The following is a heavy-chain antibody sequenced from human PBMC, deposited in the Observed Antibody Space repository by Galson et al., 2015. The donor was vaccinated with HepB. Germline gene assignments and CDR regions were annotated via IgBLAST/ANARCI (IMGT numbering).Heavy chain of an antibody. V-gene: IGHV3-30*18. CDR1: GFTFSSYG. CDR2: ISYDGSNK. D-gene: IGHD3-10*01. Sequence: SLRLSCAASGFTFSSYGMHWVRQAPGKGLEWVAVISYDGSNKYYADSVKGRFTIPRDNSKNTLYLQMNSLRAEDTAVYYCAKMYGSGKEDAFDIWGQGTMV. J-gene: IGHJ3*02. CDR3: AKMYGSGKEDAFDI.